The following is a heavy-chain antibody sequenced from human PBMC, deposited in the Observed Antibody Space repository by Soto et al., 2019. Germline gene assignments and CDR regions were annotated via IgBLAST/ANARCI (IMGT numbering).Heavy chain of an antibody. CDR1: GFTFSSYA. CDR3: VKDLGDYIWGSYRPGPFDY. CDR2: IRGSGGTT. V-gene: IGHV3-23*01. J-gene: IGHJ4*02. D-gene: IGHD3-16*02. Sequence: EVHLLESGGGLVQPGGSLRLSCAASGFTFSSYAMSWVRQTPGEGLEWVSFIRGSGGTTFYADSVKGRFTISRDNSENTLYLQMNSLRPEDTAVYYCVKDLGDYIWGSYRPGPFDYWGQGTLVTVSS.